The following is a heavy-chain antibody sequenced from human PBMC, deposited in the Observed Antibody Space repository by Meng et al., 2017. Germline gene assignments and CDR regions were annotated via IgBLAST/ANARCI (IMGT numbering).Heavy chain of an antibody. CDR1: GFTLSGYG. J-gene: IGHJ4*02. CDR2: IWYDGSNK. CDR3: ARVRYSSSWYLFDY. V-gene: IGHV3-33*08. Sequence: LVESGGGVCTPGGPLPSLSATFGFTLSGYGMNWVGRAPGKGLEWVEVIWYDGSNKYYADSVKGRFTISRDNSKNTLYLQMNSLRAEDTAVYYCARVRYSSSWYLFDYWGQGTLVTVSS. D-gene: IGHD6-13*01.